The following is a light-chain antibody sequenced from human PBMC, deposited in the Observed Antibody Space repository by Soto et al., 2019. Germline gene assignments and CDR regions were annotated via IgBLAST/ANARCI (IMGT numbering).Light chain of an antibody. CDR2: KAS. CDR3: QQYDSFPLI. CDR1: QSISSW. V-gene: IGKV1-5*03. J-gene: IGKJ4*01. Sequence: DIQMTQSPSTLSASVGDRVTITCRASQSISSWLAWYQQKPGRAPKLLIYKASSLGSGVPSRFAGSGSGTEFTLPISSLQPDDFATYYCQQYDSFPLIFGGGSEVEIK.